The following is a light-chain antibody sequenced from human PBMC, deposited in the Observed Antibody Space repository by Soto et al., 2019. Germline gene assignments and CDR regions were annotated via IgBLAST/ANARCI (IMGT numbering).Light chain of an antibody. Sequence: DIQMTQSPPTLSASVGDRVTISCRASESITNWLAWYQHKPGKAPKLLIYKAASLESGVPSRFSGSGSATEFTLTISSLQPDDFATYYCQQYKSPPWTFGQGTKVEIK. V-gene: IGKV1-5*03. J-gene: IGKJ1*01. CDR3: QQYKSPPWT. CDR1: ESITNW. CDR2: KAA.